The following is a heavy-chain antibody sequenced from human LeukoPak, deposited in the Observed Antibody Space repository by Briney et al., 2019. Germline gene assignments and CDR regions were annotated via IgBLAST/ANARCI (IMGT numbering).Heavy chain of an antibody. CDR3: ARDRPFGANPFDYHAFDI. D-gene: IGHD3-16*01. Sequence: SSQTLSLTCTVSGGSISSGGYYWSWIRQHPGKGLEWIGYIYYSGSTNYNPSLKSRVTISVDTSKNQFSLKLSSVTAADTAVYYCARDRPFGANPFDYHAFDIWGQGTMVTVSS. CDR2: IYYSGST. V-gene: IGHV4-31*03. J-gene: IGHJ3*02. CDR1: GGSISSGGYY.